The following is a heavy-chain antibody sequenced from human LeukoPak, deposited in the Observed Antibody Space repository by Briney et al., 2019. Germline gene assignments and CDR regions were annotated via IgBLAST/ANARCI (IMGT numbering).Heavy chain of an antibody. V-gene: IGHV3-48*03. CDR1: GFTFSSYE. CDR2: ISSSGSTI. J-gene: IGHJ4*02. CDR3: ARWGYYYDSSGSYGRTSIDY. D-gene: IGHD3-22*01. Sequence: SGGSLRLSCAASGFTFSSYEMNWVRQAPGKGLEWVSYISSSGSTIYYADSVKGRFTISRDNAKNSLYLQMNSLRAEDTAVYYCARWGYYYDSSGSYGRTSIDYWGQGTLVTVSS.